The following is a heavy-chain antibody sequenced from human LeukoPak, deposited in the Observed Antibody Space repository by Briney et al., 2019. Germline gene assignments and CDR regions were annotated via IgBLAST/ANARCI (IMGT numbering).Heavy chain of an antibody. V-gene: IGHV1-24*01. CDR1: GYTLTELS. CDR3: ATPSTVTIGFDP. D-gene: IGHD4-11*01. J-gene: IGHJ5*02. Sequence: ASVKVSCKVSGYTLTELSMHWVRQAPGKGLEWMGGFDPEDGETIHAQKFQGRVTMTEDTSTDTAYMELSSLRSEDTAVYYCATPSTVTIGFDPWGQGTLVTASS. CDR2: FDPEDGET.